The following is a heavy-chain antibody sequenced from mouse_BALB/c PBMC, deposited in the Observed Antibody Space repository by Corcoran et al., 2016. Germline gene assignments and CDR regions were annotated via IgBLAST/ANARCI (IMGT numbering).Heavy chain of an antibody. V-gene: IGHV9-1*02. CDR3: ANGNYLDY. CDR2: INTYTGEP. D-gene: IGHD2-1*01. Sequence: QIQLVQSGPELKKPGETVKISCKASGYTFTNYGMNGVKQAPGKGLKWMGWINTYTGEPTYADDFKGRFAFSLETSASTAYLQINNLKNEDMATYFGANGNYLDYWGQGTTLTVSS. J-gene: IGHJ2*01. CDR1: GYTFTNYG.